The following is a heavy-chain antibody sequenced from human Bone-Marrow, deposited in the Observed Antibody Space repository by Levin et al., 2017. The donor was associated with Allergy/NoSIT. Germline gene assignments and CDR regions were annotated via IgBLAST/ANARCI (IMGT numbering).Heavy chain of an antibody. J-gene: IGHJ3*02. V-gene: IGHV1-69*02. CDR1: GGTFSSES. Sequence: SVKVSCKASGGTFSSESVSWVRQAPGQGLDWMGRIIPNLGIANYAQTFQGRVTLTADSATSTAYMEVSSLRSEDTAVYYCASLSVTDGLDIWDQGTMVTVSS. CDR3: ASLSVTDGLDI. D-gene: IGHD2-21*02. CDR2: IIPNLGIA.